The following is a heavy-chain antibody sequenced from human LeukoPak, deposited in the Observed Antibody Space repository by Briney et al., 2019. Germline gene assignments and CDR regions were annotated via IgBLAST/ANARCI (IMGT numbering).Heavy chain of an antibody. CDR3: ARDGRCTNGVCYGGTHC. J-gene: IGHJ4*02. CDR2: INWNGGST. V-gene: IGHV3-20*04. D-gene: IGHD2-8*01. Sequence: PGGSLRLXCAASGFTFDDYGMSWVRQAPGKELEWVSGINWNGGSTGYADSVKGRFTISRDNARNSLYLQMNSLRAEDTALYYCARDGRCTNGVCYGGTHCWGQGTLVTASS. CDR1: GFTFDDYG.